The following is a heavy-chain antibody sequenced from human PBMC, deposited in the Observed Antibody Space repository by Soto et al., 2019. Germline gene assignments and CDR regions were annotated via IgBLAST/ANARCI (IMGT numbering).Heavy chain of an antibody. Sequence: GGSLRLSCAASGFTFSSYGMHWVRQAPGKGLEWVALISYDGINKYYADSVKGRFTTSRDSPKNTLYLQMNSLRVEDTAVYYCARGRGTIFGAFDMWGQGTMVTVSS. J-gene: IGHJ3*02. D-gene: IGHD3-3*01. CDR3: ARGRGTIFGAFDM. CDR1: GFTFSSYG. V-gene: IGHV3-30*03. CDR2: ISYDGINK.